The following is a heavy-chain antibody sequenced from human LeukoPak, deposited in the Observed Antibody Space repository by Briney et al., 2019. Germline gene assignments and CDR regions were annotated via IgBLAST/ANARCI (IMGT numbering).Heavy chain of an antibody. J-gene: IGHJ4*02. D-gene: IGHD6-13*01. CDR1: GFTFSSYG. V-gene: IGHV3-7*01. Sequence: GGSLRLSCAAAGFTFSSYGMHWVRQAPGKGLEWVANINQDESSQYYVDAVRGRFTISRDNAKNSLNLQMNSLRAEDTAVYYCARDEVAAAGKLFLDYWGQGTLVTVSS. CDR2: INQDESSQ. CDR3: ARDEVAAAGKLFLDY.